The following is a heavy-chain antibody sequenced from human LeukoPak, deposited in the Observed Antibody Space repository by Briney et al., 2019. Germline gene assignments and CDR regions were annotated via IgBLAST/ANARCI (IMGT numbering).Heavy chain of an antibody. CDR3: AREGEMATFDY. CDR2: IKQDGSEK. Sequence: PGGSLRLSCAASGFTFSSYSMNWVRQAPGKGLEWVANIKQDGSEKYYVDSVKGRFTISRDNAKNSLYLQMNSLRAEDTAVYYCAREGEMATFDYWGQGTLVTVSS. V-gene: IGHV3-7*01. J-gene: IGHJ4*02. CDR1: GFTFSSYS. D-gene: IGHD5-24*01.